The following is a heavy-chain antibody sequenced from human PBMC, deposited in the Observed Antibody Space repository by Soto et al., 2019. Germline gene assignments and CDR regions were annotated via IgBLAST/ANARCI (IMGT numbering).Heavy chain of an antibody. J-gene: IGHJ5*02. V-gene: IGHV3-23*01. D-gene: IGHD1-26*01. Sequence: GGSLRLSCAASGFTFSSYAMSWVRQAPGKGLEWVSGISATGYSTYYADSVKGRFTISRDNSKNTVYLQLNSLRAEDAAVYYCAKDHLAGGSFQRSWGQGTLVTVSS. CDR2: ISATGYST. CDR3: AKDHLAGGSFQRS. CDR1: GFTFSSYA.